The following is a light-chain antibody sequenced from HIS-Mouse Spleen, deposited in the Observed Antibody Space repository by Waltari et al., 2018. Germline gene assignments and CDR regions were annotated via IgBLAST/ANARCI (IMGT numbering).Light chain of an antibody. CDR2: EGS. V-gene: IGLV2-23*03. CDR3: CSYAGSSTFEV. J-gene: IGLJ2*01. Sequence: QSALTQPASVSGSPGQSITISCTGTSSDVGSYNLVSWYQQHPGKAPTLMISEGSKRPSGVSNRFAGSKSGNTASLTISGLQAEDEADYYCCSYAGSSTFEVFGGGTKLTVL. CDR1: SSDVGSYNL.